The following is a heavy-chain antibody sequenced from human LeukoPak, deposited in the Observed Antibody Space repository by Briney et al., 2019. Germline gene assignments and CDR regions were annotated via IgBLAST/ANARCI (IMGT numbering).Heavy chain of an antibody. V-gene: IGHV4-59*12. CDR3: ARDGVTMVRGVIIAFDI. CDR2: IYYSGST. J-gene: IGHJ3*02. CDR1: GGSISSYY. Sequence: SETLSLTCTVSGGSISSYYWSWIRQPPGKGLEWIGYIYYSGSTNYNPSLKSRVTISVDKSKNQFSLKLSSVTAADTAVYYCARDGVTMVRGVIIAFDIWGQGTMVTVSS. D-gene: IGHD3-10*01.